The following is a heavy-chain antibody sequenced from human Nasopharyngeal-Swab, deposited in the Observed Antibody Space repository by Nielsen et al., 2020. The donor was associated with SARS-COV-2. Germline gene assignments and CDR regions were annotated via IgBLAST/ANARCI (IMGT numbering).Heavy chain of an antibody. D-gene: IGHD1-20*01. CDR2: IKEDGSEK. CDR3: ARLPRNNWRLDS. V-gene: IGHV3-7*03. CDR1: GFTFGNYW. Sequence: GESLKISCGGSGFTFGNYWMSWVRQAPGKRLEWVANIKEDGSEKDYVDSVKGRFTISRDNIKNSLYLQMNSLRVEDTAVYFCARLPRNNWRLDSWGQGILVTVSS. J-gene: IGHJ4*02.